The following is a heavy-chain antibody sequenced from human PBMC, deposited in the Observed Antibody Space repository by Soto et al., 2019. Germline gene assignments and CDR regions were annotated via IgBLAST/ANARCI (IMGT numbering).Heavy chain of an antibody. CDR3: ARIPDCSRTSCYEGSDY. CDR2: IYPGDSDT. CDR1: GYSFTSYW. J-gene: IGHJ4*02. Sequence: GESLKISCKGSGYSFTSYWIGWVRQMPGKGLEWMGIIYPGDSDTRYSPSFQGQVTISADKSISTAYLQWSSLKASDTAMYYCARIPDCSRTSCYEGSDYWGQGTLVTVSS. V-gene: IGHV5-51*01. D-gene: IGHD2-2*01.